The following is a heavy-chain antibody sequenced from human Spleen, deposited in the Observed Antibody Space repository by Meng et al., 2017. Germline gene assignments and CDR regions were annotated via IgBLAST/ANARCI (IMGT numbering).Heavy chain of an antibody. Sequence: EVQLVASGGGLVKPWGALRLYWAASGVTFSSYWRHWVRQVPGKGLVWVSRINTDGSSTSYADSVKGRFTISRDNAKNTLFLQMNSLRAEDTAVYYCTRQGFDYWGQGSLVTVSS. CDR2: INTDGSST. J-gene: IGHJ4*02. V-gene: IGHV3-74*02. CDR3: TRQGFDY. CDR1: GVTFSSYW.